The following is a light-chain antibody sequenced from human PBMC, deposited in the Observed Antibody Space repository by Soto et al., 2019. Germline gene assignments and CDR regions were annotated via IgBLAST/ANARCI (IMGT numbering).Light chain of an antibody. CDR2: WAS. J-gene: IGKJ4*01. CDR1: QSILYSSNNKNF. V-gene: IGKV4-1*01. CDR3: QQYYSSSLT. Sequence: DIVMTQSPDSLSVSLGERATINCKSSQSILYSSNNKNFLAWYQQKPGRPPKLLIDWASTRQSGVPDRFNGSGSGTDFTLTISSLQAEDVAVYYCQQYYSSSLTFGGGTKVEIK.